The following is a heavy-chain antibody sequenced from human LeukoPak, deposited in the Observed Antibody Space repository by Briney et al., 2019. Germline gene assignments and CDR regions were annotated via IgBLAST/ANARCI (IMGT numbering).Heavy chain of an antibody. J-gene: IGHJ5*02. Sequence: GASVKVSCTASGYSFIHYYIHWLRQAPGQGLEGMGWINPKSGGTNYAQNFQGRVTMTRDTSSTTVYMELTRLRADDTAVYYCARPLGSLKEYWWFDPWGQGTLVTVSS. CDR1: GYSFIHYY. D-gene: IGHD2/OR15-2a*01. CDR2: INPKSGGT. V-gene: IGHV1-2*02. CDR3: ARPLGSLKEYWWFDP.